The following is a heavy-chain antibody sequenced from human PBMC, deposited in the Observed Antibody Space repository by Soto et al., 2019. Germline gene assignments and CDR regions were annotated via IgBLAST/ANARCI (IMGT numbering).Heavy chain of an antibody. J-gene: IGHJ6*03. CDR3: ASVAEFYYDFWSGENGDYYYYYMDV. CDR2: IIPILGIA. CDR1: GGTFSSYT. Sequence: QVQLVQSGAEVKKPGSSVKVSCKASGGTFSSYTISWVRQAPGQGLEWMGRIIPILGIANDAQKFQGRVTITADKSTSTAYMELSSLRSADTAVYYCASVAEFYYDFWSGENGDYYYYYMDVWGKGTTVTVSS. D-gene: IGHD3-3*01. V-gene: IGHV1-69*02.